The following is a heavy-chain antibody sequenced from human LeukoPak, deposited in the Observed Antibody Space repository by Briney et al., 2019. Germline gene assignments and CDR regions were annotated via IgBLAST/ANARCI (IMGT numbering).Heavy chain of an antibody. J-gene: IGHJ3*02. V-gene: IGHV3-23*01. Sequence: PGGSLRLPCAASGFTFSTYAMSWVRQAPGKGLEWVSGISGSGGGTYYADSVKGRFTISRDNSKNTLYLQMNSLKTEDTAVYYCTTGWAFDIWGQGTMVTVSS. D-gene: IGHD2-15*01. CDR3: TTGWAFDI. CDR1: GFTFSTYA. CDR2: ISGSGGGT.